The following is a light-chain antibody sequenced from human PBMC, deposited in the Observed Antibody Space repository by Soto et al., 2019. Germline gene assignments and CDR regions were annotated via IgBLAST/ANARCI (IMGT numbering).Light chain of an antibody. V-gene: IGKV1-5*03. CDR2: KAA. CDR1: QTISSW. Sequence: DIQMTQSPSTLSASVGDRVTIICRASQTISSWWAWYQQKGGQAPKLLISKAAIVDSRVPSRFSGSGSGTESNLTISSLQSEDFATYYCQQYNSFIWTFGQGTKVDIK. CDR3: QQYNSFIWT. J-gene: IGKJ1*01.